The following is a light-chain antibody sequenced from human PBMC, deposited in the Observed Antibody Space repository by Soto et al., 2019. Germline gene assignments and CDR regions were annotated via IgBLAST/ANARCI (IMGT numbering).Light chain of an antibody. Sequence: EIVLTQSPATLSLTPGERATLSCRVSQSLISTYLAWYQQKPGQAPRLLIFGTSRRATGVPDRFSGSGSGTDVTLTISRLEPEDFAMYYCQQYYVSRTVGQGTKVDIK. J-gene: IGKJ1*01. CDR3: QQYYVSRT. V-gene: IGKV3-20*01. CDR1: QSLISTY. CDR2: GTS.